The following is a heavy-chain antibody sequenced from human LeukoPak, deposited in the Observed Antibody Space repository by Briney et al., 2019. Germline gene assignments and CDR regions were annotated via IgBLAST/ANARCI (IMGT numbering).Heavy chain of an antibody. D-gene: IGHD4-17*01. CDR2: IYHSGST. CDR1: GGSISSGGYS. CDR3: ARTTVTTPYYYYGMDV. J-gene: IGHJ6*02. V-gene: IGHV4-30-2*01. Sequence: SQTLSLTCAVSGGSISSGGYSWSWIRQPPGTGLEWIGYIYHSGSTYYNPSLKSRVTISVDRSKNQFSLKLSSVTAADTAVYYCARTTVTTPYYYYGMDVWGQGTTVTVSS.